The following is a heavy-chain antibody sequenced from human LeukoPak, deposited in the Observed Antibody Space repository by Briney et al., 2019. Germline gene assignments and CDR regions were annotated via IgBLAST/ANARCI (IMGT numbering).Heavy chain of an antibody. CDR3: ASSKKQRGTMIVVVIYY. V-gene: IGHV3-48*03. CDR2: ISSSGSTI. J-gene: IGHJ4*02. Sequence: WGSLRLSCAASGFTFSSYEMNWVRQAPGKGLGWVSYISSSGSTIYYADSVKGRFTISRDNSKNTLYLQMNSLRAEDTAVYYCASSKKQRGTMIVVVIYYWGQGTLVTVSS. CDR1: GFTFSSYE. D-gene: IGHD3-22*01.